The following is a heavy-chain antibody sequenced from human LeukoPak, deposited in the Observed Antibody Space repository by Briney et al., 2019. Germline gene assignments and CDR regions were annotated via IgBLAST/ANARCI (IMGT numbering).Heavy chain of an antibody. CDR3: ARGDCSSTICYSPMDV. CDR2: IYTSGNT. CDR1: GGSISSGSYY. Sequence: SETLSLTCTVSGGSISSGSYYWSWIRQPAGKGLEWIGRIYTSGNTNYNPSLKSRVTISVDTLKNQFSLKLSSVTAADTAVYYCARGDCSSTICYSPMDVWGKGTTVTVSS. V-gene: IGHV4-61*02. D-gene: IGHD2-2*01. J-gene: IGHJ6*03.